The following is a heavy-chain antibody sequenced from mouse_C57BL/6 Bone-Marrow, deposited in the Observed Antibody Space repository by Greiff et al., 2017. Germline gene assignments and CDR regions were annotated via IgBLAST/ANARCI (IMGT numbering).Heavy chain of an antibody. J-gene: IGHJ3*01. V-gene: IGHV14-4*01. CDR3: TTGLQLN. CDR1: GFNIKDDY. Sequence: VQLQQSGAELVRPGASVKLSCTASGFNIKDDYMHWVKQRPEQGLEWIGWIDPENGDTEYAAKFQGKATITADTSSNTAYLQLSSLTSEDTAVYFCTTGLQLNWGQGTLVTVSA. CDR2: IDPENGDT. D-gene: IGHD2-2*01.